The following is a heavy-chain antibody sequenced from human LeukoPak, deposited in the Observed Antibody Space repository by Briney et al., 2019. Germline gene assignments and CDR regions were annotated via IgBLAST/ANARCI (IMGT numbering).Heavy chain of an antibody. D-gene: IGHD5-12*01. CDR3: AKNSYSGYDLRGP. CDR1: GYTFTGYY. V-gene: IGHV1-2*06. CDR2: INPNSGGT. Sequence: GASVKVSCKASGYTFTGYYMHWVRQAPGQGLEWKGRINPNSGGTNYAQKFQGRVTMTRDTSISTAYMELSRLRSDDTAVYYCAKNSYSGYDLRGPWGQGTLVTVSS. J-gene: IGHJ5*02.